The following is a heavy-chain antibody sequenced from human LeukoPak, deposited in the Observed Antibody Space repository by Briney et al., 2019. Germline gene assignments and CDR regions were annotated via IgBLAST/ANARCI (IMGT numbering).Heavy chain of an antibody. CDR2: IHTSGST. Sequence: SETLSLTCTVSGGSISRYYWSWLRHPAGKGLEWIGRIHTSGSTNYNPSLKSRVTMSVDTSKNQFSLKLSSVTAADTAVYYCARDMPFGGSGGPPDYWGQGTLVTVSS. CDR1: GGSISRYY. D-gene: IGHD3-10*01. V-gene: IGHV4-4*07. CDR3: ARDMPFGGSGGPPDY. J-gene: IGHJ4*02.